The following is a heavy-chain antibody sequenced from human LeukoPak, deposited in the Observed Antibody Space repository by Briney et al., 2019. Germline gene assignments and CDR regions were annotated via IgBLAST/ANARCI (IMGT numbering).Heavy chain of an antibody. Sequence: PGGSLRLSCAASGFTFSSYAMHWVRQAPGKGLEWVALISYDGSNKYYAASVKGRFTISRDNSKNTLYLQMNSLRAEDTAVYYCSDSSGYYLFDSWGQGTLVTASS. D-gene: IGHD3-22*01. CDR1: GFTFSSYA. CDR2: ISYDGSNK. V-gene: IGHV3-30-3*01. CDR3: SDSSGYYLFDS. J-gene: IGHJ4*02.